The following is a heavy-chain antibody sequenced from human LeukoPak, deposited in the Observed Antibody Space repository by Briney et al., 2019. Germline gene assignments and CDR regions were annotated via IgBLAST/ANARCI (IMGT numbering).Heavy chain of an antibody. J-gene: IGHJ4*02. CDR2: ISGSGGST. Sequence: PGGSLRLSCAASGFTFSSYAMSWVRQAPGKGLEWVSAISGSGGSTYYADSVKGRFTISRDNSKNTLYLQMNSLRAEGTAVYYCAKEPFLEWLPPLFDYWGQGTLVTVSS. D-gene: IGHD3-3*01. V-gene: IGHV3-23*01. CDR1: GFTFSSYA. CDR3: AKEPFLEWLPPLFDY.